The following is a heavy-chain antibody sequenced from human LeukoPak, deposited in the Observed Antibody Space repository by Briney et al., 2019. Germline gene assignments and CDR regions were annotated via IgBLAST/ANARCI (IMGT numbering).Heavy chain of an antibody. CDR2: ISGSGGST. CDR1: GFTFSSYA. V-gene: IGHV3-23*01. D-gene: IGHD4-23*01. J-gene: IGHJ4*02. Sequence: PGGSLRLSCAASGFTFSSYAMSWVRQAPGKGLEWVSAISGSGGSTYYADSVKGRFTTSRDNSKNTLYLQMNSLRAEDTAVYYCAKWFRGGNANYFDYWGQGTLVTVSS. CDR3: AKWFRGGNANYFDY.